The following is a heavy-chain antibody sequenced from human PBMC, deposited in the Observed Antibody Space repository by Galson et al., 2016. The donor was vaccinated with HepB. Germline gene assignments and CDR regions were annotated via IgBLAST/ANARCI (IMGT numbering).Heavy chain of an antibody. CDR2: IIPFFGAA. CDR3: AREESYCSGTSCPDYYYYYYGMDV. CDR1: GGTFSSYV. D-gene: IGHD2-2*01. Sequence: SVKVSCKASGGTFSSYVISRVRLAPGERLEWMGGIIPFFGAAHYAQKFRGRVTITADESTSTAYMELSSLSSEDTAVYFCAREESYCSGTSCPDYYYYYYGMDVWGQGTTVTVSS. J-gene: IGHJ6*02. V-gene: IGHV1-69*13.